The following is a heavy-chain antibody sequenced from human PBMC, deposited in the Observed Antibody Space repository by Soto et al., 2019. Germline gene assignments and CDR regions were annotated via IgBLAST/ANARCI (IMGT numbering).Heavy chain of an antibody. J-gene: IGHJ5*02. CDR1: GGSISSSSYY. Sequence: QLQLQESGPGLVKPSETLSLTCTVSGGSISSSSYYWGWIRQPPGKGLEWIGSIYYSGSTYYNPSLKSRVTISVDTSKIQFSLKLSSVTAADTAVYYCARSIAARSWFDPWGQGTLVTVSS. CDR2: IYYSGST. V-gene: IGHV4-39*01. CDR3: ARSIAARSWFDP. D-gene: IGHD6-6*01.